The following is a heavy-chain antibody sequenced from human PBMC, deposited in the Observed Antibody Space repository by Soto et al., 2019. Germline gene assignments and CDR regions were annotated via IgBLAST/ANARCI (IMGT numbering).Heavy chain of an antibody. D-gene: IGHD1-26*01. CDR2: IFHSRST. Sequence: QVLLQESGPGLVNPSGPLFLTSAVFGGSINNNNWWSWVRQPPGKGLDWIGEIFHSRSTNYNSSLMGRVTISVDKANNQFSLKLSSVTAADTAVYYCAHRPIVGAAIWGQGTLVTVSS. CDR1: GGSINNNNW. CDR3: AHRPIVGAAI. V-gene: IGHV4-4*02. J-gene: IGHJ4*02.